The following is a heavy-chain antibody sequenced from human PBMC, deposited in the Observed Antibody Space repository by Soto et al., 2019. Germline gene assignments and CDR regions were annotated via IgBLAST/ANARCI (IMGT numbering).Heavy chain of an antibody. D-gene: IGHD4-17*01. V-gene: IGHV3-23*01. CDR1: GFTFSSHA. CDR3: AKHLFKQIRWPFDY. J-gene: IGHJ4*02. Sequence: GGSLRLSCAASGFTFSSHAMSWVRQAPGKGLEWVSAISGSGGSTYYADSVKGRFTISRDNSKNTLYLQMNSLRAEDTAVYYCAKHLFKQIRWPFDYWGQGTLVTVSS. CDR2: ISGSGGST.